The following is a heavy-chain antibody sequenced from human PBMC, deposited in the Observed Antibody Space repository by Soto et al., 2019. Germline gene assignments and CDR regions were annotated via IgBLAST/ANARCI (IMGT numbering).Heavy chain of an antibody. CDR1: VGSIISISYY. J-gene: IGHJ5*02. CDR2: IYYSGST. Sequence: SETLSLTCTFAVGSIISISYYWGGILQPPGKGLEWIGSIYYSGSTNYNPSLKSRVTISVDTSKNQFSLKLSSVTAADTAVYYCARGAFLSGGTFFDPWGQGTLVTVSS. CDR3: ARGAFLSGGTFFDP. V-gene: IGHV4-39*07. D-gene: IGHD1-1*01.